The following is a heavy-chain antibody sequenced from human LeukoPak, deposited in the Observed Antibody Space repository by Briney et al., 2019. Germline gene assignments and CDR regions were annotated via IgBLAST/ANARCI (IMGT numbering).Heavy chain of an antibody. CDR2: INPNSGGT. CDR1: GYTFTGYY. J-gene: IGHJ6*02. CDR3: ARDLADSSGYYYGHYYGMDV. D-gene: IGHD3-22*01. V-gene: IGHV1-2*04. Sequence: GASEKVSCKASGYTFTGYYMHWVRQAPGQGLEWMGWINPNSGGTNYAQKFQGWITMTRDTSISTAYMELSRLRSDDTAVYYCARDLADSSGYYYGHYYGMDVWGQGTTVTVSS.